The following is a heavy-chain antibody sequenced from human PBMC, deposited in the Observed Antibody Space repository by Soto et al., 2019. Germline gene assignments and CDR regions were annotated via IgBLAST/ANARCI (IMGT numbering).Heavy chain of an antibody. CDR1: GDSIGSGGYY. CDR3: ARDDYSGSGSNAYGI. J-gene: IGHJ3*02. D-gene: IGHD3-10*01. CDR2: IFHSGST. Sequence: QVQLQESGPGLVKPSQTLSLTCTVSGDSIGSGGYYWSWIRQHPGRGLEWIGHIFHSGSTYYNPSLRSRVTMSVDTSKNQFSLRLSSVTAADTAMYYCARDDYSGSGSNAYGIWGQGTMVTVSS. V-gene: IGHV4-31*03.